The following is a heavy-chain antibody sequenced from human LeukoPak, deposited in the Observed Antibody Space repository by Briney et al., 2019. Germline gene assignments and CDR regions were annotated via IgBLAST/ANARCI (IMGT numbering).Heavy chain of an antibody. CDR1: GYTLTSYY. J-gene: IGHJ6*02. Sequence: ASVKVSCKASGYTLTSYYMHWVRQAPGQGPEWMGIINPSGGSTSYAQKFQGRVTMTRDTSTSTVYMELSSLRSEDTAVYYCARASASEGMDVWGQGTTVTVSS. CDR3: ARASASEGMDV. V-gene: IGHV1-46*01. CDR2: INPSGGST.